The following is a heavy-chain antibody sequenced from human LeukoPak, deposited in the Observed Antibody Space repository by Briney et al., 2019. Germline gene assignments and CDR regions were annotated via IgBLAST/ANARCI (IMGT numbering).Heavy chain of an antibody. Sequence: PSETLSLTCTVSGGSIRSYYWSWIRQPPGKGLEWIGYIYYSGGTNYNPSLKSRVTISVDTSKNQFSLKLSSVTAADTAVYYCARGVGSWYYFDYWGQGTLATVSS. CDR3: ARGVGSWYYFDY. V-gene: IGHV4-59*08. CDR2: IYYSGGT. D-gene: IGHD6-13*01. CDR1: GGSIRSYY. J-gene: IGHJ4*02.